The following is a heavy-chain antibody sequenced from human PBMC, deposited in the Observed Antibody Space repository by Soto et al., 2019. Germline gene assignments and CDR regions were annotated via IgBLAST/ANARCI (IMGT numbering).Heavy chain of an antibody. D-gene: IGHD3-3*01. CDR2: IVVGSGNT. CDR3: AAGRFLEWLLQQVPYGMDV. V-gene: IGHV1-58*01. CDR1: GFTFTISA. Sequence: SVKVSCKASGFTFTISAVQCVLQALVQRRDGIGWIVVGSGNTNYAQKFQERVTITRDMSTSTAYMELSSLRSEDTAVYYCAAGRFLEWLLQQVPYGMDVWGQGTTVTVSS. J-gene: IGHJ6*02.